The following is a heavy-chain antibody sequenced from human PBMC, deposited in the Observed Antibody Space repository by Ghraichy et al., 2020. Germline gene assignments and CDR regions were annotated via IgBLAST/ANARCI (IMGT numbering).Heavy chain of an antibody. J-gene: IGHJ3*02. CDR3: ARRYYYDSRAITKENAFDI. Sequence: ASVKVSCKASGYTFTSYGISWVRQAPGQGLEWMGWISAYNGNTNYAQKLQGRVTMTTDTSTSTAYMELRSLRSDDTAVYYCARRYYYDSRAITKENAFDIWGQGTMVTVSS. CDR2: ISAYNGNT. D-gene: IGHD3-22*01. CDR1: GYTFTSYG. V-gene: IGHV1-18*01.